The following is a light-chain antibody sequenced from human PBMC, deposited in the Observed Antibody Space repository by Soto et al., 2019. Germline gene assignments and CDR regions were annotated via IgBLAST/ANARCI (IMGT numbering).Light chain of an antibody. CDR2: GAS. V-gene: IGKV1-12*01. CDR3: QQANNYPFT. J-gene: IGKJ4*01. CDR1: QDVSTW. Sequence: DIQMTQSPSSVSASVGDKVTISCRASQDVSTWLAWYQQKPGKAPKFLIYGASNFQSGGPSRFSGSGSGTEFSLTISSLQPEDSAVYYCQQANNYPFTFGGGTMVEIK.